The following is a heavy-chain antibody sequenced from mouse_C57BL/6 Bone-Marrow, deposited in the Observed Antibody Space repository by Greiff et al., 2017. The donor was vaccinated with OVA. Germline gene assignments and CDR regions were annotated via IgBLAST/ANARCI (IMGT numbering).Heavy chain of an antibody. CDR1: GYSITSGYD. D-gene: IGHD1-1*01. Sequence: EVQVVESGPGMVKPSQSLSLTCTVTGYSITSGYDWHWIRHFPGNKLEWMGYISYSGSTNYNPSLKSRISITHDTSKNHFFLKLNSVTTEDTATYYCARRDYYGSSPWYFDVWGTGTTVTVSS. J-gene: IGHJ1*03. CDR3: ARRDYYGSSPWYFDV. V-gene: IGHV3-1*01. CDR2: ISYSGST.